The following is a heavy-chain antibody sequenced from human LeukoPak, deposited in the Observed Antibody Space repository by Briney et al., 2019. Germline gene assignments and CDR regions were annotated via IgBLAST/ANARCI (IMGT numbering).Heavy chain of an antibody. CDR3: ARDLSSGWYPGYFDY. D-gene: IGHD6-19*01. CDR1: GFTFSSYS. CDR2: ISSSSSYI. J-gene: IGHJ4*02. Sequence: GGSLRLSCAASGFTFSSYSMNWVRQAPGKGLEWVSSISSSSSYIYYADSVKGRFTIPRDNAKNSLYLQMNSLRAEDTAVYYCARDLSSGWYPGYFDYWGQGTLVTVSS. V-gene: IGHV3-21*01.